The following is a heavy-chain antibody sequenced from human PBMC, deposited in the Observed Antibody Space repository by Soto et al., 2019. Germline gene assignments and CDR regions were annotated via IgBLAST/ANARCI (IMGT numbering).Heavy chain of an antibody. CDR2: IIPIFDTA. Sequence: QVRLVQSGAEVKKPGSSVKVSCKASGGTFSSYAISWVRQAPGQGLEWMGGIIPIFDTADYAQKFQGRVTITADEYTNTAYMELSSLRSEDTAVYYCAGHSSGVPGYYYGMDVWGQGTTVTVSS. J-gene: IGHJ6*02. CDR3: AGHSSGVPGYYYGMDV. CDR1: GGTFSSYA. D-gene: IGHD3-22*01. V-gene: IGHV1-69*12.